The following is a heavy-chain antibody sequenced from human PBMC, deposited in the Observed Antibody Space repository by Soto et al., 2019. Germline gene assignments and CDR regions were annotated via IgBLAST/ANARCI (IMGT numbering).Heavy chain of an antibody. CDR3: AKDLRGYCSGGSCPCPPDYGMDV. D-gene: IGHD2-15*01. Sequence: PGGSLRLSCAASGFTFSSYAMSWVRQAPGRGLEWVSAISGSGGSTYYADSMKGRFTTSRDNSKNTLYLQMNSLRAEDTAVYYCAKDLRGYCSGGSCPCPPDYGMDVWGQGTTVTVSS. V-gene: IGHV3-23*01. CDR1: GFTFSSYA. CDR2: ISGSGGST. J-gene: IGHJ6*02.